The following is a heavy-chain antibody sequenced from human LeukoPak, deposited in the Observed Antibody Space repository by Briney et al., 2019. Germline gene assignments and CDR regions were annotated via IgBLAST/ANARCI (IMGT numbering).Heavy chain of an antibody. J-gene: IGHJ3*02. CDR1: GGSISSYS. CDR2: IHHSGST. CDR3: ATRSVSTVVTHDAFDI. V-gene: IGHV4-30-2*01. Sequence: PSETLSLTCTVSGGSISSYSWSWIRQPPGKGLEWIGYIHHSGSTYYNPSLKSRVTISVDRSKNQFSLKLSSVTAADTAVYYCATRSVSTVVTHDAFDIWGQGTMVTVSS. D-gene: IGHD4-23*01.